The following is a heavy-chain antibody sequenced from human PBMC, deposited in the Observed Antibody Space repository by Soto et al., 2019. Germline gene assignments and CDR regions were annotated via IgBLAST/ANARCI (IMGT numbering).Heavy chain of an antibody. CDR1: GGTFNTYP. V-gene: IGHV1-69*06. Sequence: QGHLVQSGPEVKKPGSSVKVSCKASGGTFNTYPISWVRQAPGQGLEWMGALVPIYGSAVYAQQFQGRITITADKTTSTVYMELNSLRSEDTALYYCVRAWAAAVEPVGRDYNDIGVWGQGTKVSVSS. D-gene: IGHD2-2*01. CDR3: VRAWAAAVEPVGRDYNDIGV. J-gene: IGHJ6*02. CDR2: LVPIYGSA.